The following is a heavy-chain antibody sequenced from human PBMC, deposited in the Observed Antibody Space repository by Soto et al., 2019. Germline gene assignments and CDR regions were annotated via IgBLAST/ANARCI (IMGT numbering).Heavy chain of an antibody. J-gene: IGHJ4*02. CDR1: GFTFSSYA. Sequence: GGSLRLSCAASGFTFSSYAMSWVRQAPGKGLEWVSAISGSGGSTYYADSVKGRFTISRDNSKNTLYLQMNSLRAEDTAVYYCARFPYSSGWYYFDYWGQGTLVTVSS. D-gene: IGHD6-19*01. CDR2: ISGSGGST. CDR3: ARFPYSSGWYYFDY. V-gene: IGHV3-23*01.